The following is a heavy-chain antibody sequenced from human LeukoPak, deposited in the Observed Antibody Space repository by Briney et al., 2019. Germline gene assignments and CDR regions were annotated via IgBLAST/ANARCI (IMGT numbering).Heavy chain of an antibody. D-gene: IGHD5-24*01. CDR2: ISGSGGST. V-gene: IGHV3-23*01. CDR1: GFTFNSYA. J-gene: IGHJ4*02. CDR3: AKRGDGYNFDY. Sequence: GGSLRLSCAASGFTFNSYAMSWVRQAPGKGLEWVSAISGSGGSTYYADSEKGRFTISRDNSKNTLYLQMNSLRAEDTAVYYWAKRGDGYNFDYWGQGTLVTVSS.